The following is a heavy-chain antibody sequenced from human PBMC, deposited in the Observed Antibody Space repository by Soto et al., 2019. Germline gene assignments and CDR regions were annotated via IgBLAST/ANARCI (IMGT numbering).Heavy chain of an antibody. CDR1: RFTVSNNY. D-gene: IGHD3-9*01. V-gene: IGHV3-66*01. CDR3: ARKSDGLRFDSGDV. CDR2: IYSGGGT. J-gene: IGHJ6*04. Sequence: EVQLVESGGGLVQPGGSLRLSCAVSRFTVSNNYMTWVRQAPGKGLEWVSFIYSGGGTGYADSVKDRFTISRDSSKNTLYLQMNGLRAEDTAVYYCARKSDGLRFDSGDVWGKGTTVTVSS.